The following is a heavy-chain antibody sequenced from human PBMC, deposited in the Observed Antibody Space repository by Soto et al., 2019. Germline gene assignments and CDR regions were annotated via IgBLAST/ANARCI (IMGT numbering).Heavy chain of an antibody. CDR3: VKDLKARTVTAPFDY. J-gene: IGHJ4*02. D-gene: IGHD4-4*01. Sequence: EVQLVESGGGLVQPGGSLRLSCSASGFTFSSYAMHWVRQAPGKGLEYVSAISSNGGSTYYADSVKGRFTISRDNSKNTLYLQMSSLRAEDTAVYYSVKDLKARTVTAPFDYWGQGTLVTVSS. CDR1: GFTFSSYA. V-gene: IGHV3-64D*06. CDR2: ISSNGGST.